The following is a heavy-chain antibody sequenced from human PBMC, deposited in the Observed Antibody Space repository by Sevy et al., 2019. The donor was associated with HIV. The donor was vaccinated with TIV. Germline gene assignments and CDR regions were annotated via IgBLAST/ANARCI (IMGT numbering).Heavy chain of an antibody. V-gene: IGHV3-49*04. Sequence: GGSLRLSCTTSGFTFGDFAMSWVRQAPGKGLEWVAFFKSKRLDGTLHHAASVKGSFAISRDNSKGIVYLQMNDLKIEDTGVYYFTRVKGAQSIFDYWGQGALVTVSS. CDR1: GFTFGDFA. CDR3: TRVKGAQSIFDY. D-gene: IGHD1-26*01. CDR2: FKSKRLDGTL. J-gene: IGHJ4*02.